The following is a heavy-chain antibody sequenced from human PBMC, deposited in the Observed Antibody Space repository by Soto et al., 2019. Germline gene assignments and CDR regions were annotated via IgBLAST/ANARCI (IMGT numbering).Heavy chain of an antibody. V-gene: IGHV4-39*01. CDR3: TREDSSTYDY. Sequence: PSETLSLTCTVSGCSISSTSHHWAWIRQPPGKGLEWIGSIYYSGTTYYNPSLKSRLTIFVDTSKNQFSLKLSSVTAADTAVYFCTREDSSTYDYWSQGTLVTVSS. CDR2: IYYSGTT. CDR1: GCSISSTSHH. J-gene: IGHJ4*02. D-gene: IGHD5-12*01.